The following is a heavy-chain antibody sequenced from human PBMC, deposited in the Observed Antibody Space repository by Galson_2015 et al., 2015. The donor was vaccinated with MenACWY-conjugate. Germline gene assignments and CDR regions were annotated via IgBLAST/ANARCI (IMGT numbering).Heavy chain of an antibody. CDR3: ARGRGSYYYGMDV. CDR1: GYTFNIYY. Sequence: SVKVPCKASGYTFNIYYMHWVRQAPGQGLEWVGIINPYGGSTTYAQKFQGRVTMTRDTSTSTVYMELSSLRSEDTAVYYCARGRGSYYYGMDVWGQGTTVTVSS. CDR2: INPYGGST. D-gene: IGHD1-26*01. V-gene: IGHV1-46*02. J-gene: IGHJ6*02.